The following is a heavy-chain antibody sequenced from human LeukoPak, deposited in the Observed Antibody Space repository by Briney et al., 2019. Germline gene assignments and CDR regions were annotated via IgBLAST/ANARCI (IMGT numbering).Heavy chain of an antibody. CDR3: AIHSSSWGYYFDY. D-gene: IGHD6-13*01. CDR1: GGTFSSYA. J-gene: IGHJ4*02. V-gene: IGHV1-69*05. CDR2: IIPIFGTV. Sequence: SVKVSCKASGGTFSSYAISWVRQAPGQGLEWMGRIIPIFGTVNYAQKFQGRVTITTDESTSTAYMELSSLRSEDTAVYCCAIHSSSWGYYFDYWGQGTLVTVSS.